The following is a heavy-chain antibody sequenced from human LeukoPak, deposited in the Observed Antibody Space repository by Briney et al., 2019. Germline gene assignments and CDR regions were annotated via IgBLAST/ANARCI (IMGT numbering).Heavy chain of an antibody. CDR3: ARGLGSYDSSELTWPMISF. D-gene: IGHD3-22*01. Sequence: ASVKVSCKASGYTFTSYEINWVRQATGQGLEWMGWMNPNSGDTAYAQKFQGRITMTRTTSISTAYMELSSLTSEDTAVYYCARGLGSYDSSELTWPMISFWGQGTLVTVFS. CDR1: GYTFTSYE. V-gene: IGHV1-8*01. J-gene: IGHJ4*02. CDR2: MNPNSGDT.